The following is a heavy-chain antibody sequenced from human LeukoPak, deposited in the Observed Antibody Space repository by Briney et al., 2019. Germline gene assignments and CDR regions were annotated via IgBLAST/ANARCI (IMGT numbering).Heavy chain of an antibody. CDR3: ARESDVGNDFDC. V-gene: IGHV1-46*01. CDR1: GYTFTYHY. D-gene: IGHD1-1*01. Sequence: ASVKVSCKASGYTFTYHYIHLVRQAPGQGLEWMGIINPNNGDTNYAQRFQGRVTMTRDTSASTVYMELSSLDSEDTAVYYCARESDVGNDFDCWGQGTLVAVSS. J-gene: IGHJ4*02. CDR2: INPNNGDT.